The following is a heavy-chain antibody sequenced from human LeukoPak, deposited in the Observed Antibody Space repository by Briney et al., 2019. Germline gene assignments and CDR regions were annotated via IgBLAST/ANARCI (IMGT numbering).Heavy chain of an antibody. V-gene: IGHV4-30-4*08. CDR1: GGSISSGDYY. CDR3: ARCIAAAGTYYFDY. D-gene: IGHD6-13*01. J-gene: IGHJ4*02. Sequence: SQTLSLTCTVSGGSISSGDYYWSWICQPPGKGLEWIGYIYYSGSTYYNPSLKSRVTISVDTSKNQFSLKLSSVTAADTAVYYCARCIAAAGTYYFDYWGQGTLVTVSS. CDR2: IYYSGST.